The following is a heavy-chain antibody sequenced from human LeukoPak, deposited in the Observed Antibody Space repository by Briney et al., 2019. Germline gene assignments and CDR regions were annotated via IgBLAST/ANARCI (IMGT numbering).Heavy chain of an antibody. Sequence: ASVKVSCKASGYTFTSYSISWVRQAPGQGLEWMGWISAYNGNTNYAQKLQGRVTMTTDTSTSTAYMELRSLRSDDTAVYYCASAAIVSQSYYDFWSGYYMHYWGQGTLVTVSS. D-gene: IGHD3-3*01. CDR3: ASAAIVSQSYYDFWSGYYMHY. CDR2: ISAYNGNT. V-gene: IGHV1-18*01. J-gene: IGHJ4*02. CDR1: GYTFTSYS.